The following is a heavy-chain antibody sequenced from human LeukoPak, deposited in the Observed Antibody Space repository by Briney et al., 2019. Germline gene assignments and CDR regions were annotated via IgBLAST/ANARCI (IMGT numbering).Heavy chain of an antibody. CDR3: ARHSLSRTLPSDAFNI. V-gene: IGHV5-51*01. Sequence: GESLKISCKGSGYNFTSHWIGWVRQMPGKGLEWMGIIYPGDSRTRYSPSFQGQVTVSVDKSISTAYLQWSSLKASDTAMYYCARHSLSRTLPSDAFNIWGQGTLVTVSS. J-gene: IGHJ3*02. CDR2: IYPGDSRT. D-gene: IGHD3-16*01. CDR1: GYNFTSHW.